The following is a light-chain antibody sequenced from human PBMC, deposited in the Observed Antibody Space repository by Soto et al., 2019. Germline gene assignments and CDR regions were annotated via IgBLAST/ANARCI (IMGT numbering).Light chain of an antibody. CDR3: QQSYSTPRT. CDR2: AAS. CDR1: QSVDNW. J-gene: IGKJ1*01. Sequence: DIQMTHSPPTLSASVLGIVTITFRASQSVDNWLAWYQQKPGKAPELLIYAASSLQSGVPSRFSGSGSGTDFTLTISSLQPEDFATYYCQQSYSTPRTFGQGTKVDI. V-gene: IGKV1-39*01.